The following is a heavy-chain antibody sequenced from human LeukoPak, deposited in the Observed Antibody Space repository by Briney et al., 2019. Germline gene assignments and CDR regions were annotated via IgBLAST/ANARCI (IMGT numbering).Heavy chain of an antibody. J-gene: IGHJ5*02. V-gene: IGHV4-39*01. CDR3: ARGKDAYKLGNL. Sequence: SETLSLSCSVSGGSFDSSCYCWTWVRQPPGKSLEWVGTIYSSDLTYYNPSLISRATISGDTSKNLFSLKLTSVTAADTAVYYCARGKDAYKLGNLWGQGTLVTVSS. D-gene: IGHD5-24*01. CDR2: IYSSDLT. CDR1: GGSFDSSCYC.